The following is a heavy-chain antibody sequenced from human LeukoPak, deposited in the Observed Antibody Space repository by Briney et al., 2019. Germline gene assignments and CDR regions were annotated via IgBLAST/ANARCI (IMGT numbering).Heavy chain of an antibody. J-gene: IGHJ5*02. CDR2: IYYSGST. D-gene: IGHD3-22*01. CDR3: ARGSVGYYDSSGYYL. Sequence: SETLSLTCTVSGGSVSSGSYYWSWIRQPPGKGLEWIGYIYYSGSTNYNPSLKSRVTISVDTSKNQFSLKLSSVTAADTAVYYCARGSVGYYDSSGYYLWGQGTLVTVSS. CDR1: GGSVSSGSYY. V-gene: IGHV4-61*01.